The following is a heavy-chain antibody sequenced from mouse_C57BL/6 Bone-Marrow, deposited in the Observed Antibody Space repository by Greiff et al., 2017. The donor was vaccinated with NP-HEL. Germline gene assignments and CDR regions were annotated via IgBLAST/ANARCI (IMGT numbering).Heavy chain of an antibody. J-gene: IGHJ4*01. V-gene: IGHV1-69*01. CDR2: IDPSDSYT. D-gene: IGHD2-3*01. Sequence: QVQLKQPGAELVMPGASVKLSCTASGYTFTSYWMHWVKQRPGQGLEWIGEIDPSDSYTYYNQKFKGKSTLTVDKSSSTAYMQLSSLTSEDSAVYYCARWLLRSAMDYWGQGTSVTVSS. CDR1: GYTFTSYW. CDR3: ARWLLRSAMDY.